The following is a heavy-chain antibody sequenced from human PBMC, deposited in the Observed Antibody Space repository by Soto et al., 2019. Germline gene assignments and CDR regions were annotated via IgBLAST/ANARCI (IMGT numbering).Heavy chain of an antibody. Sequence: GESLKISCKGSGYSFTSYWIGWVRQMPGKGLEWMGIIYPRDSDVQYSPSFQGQVTISADKSISTAYLQWNSLEASDTAMYYCARASGYHYYWGQGTLVTVSS. D-gene: IGHD5-12*01. CDR1: GYSFTSYW. V-gene: IGHV5-51*01. CDR2: IYPRDSDV. CDR3: ARASGYHYY. J-gene: IGHJ4*02.